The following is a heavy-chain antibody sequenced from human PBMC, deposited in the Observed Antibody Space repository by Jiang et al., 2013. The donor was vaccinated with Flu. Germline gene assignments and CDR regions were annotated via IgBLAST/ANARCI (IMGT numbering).Heavy chain of an antibody. D-gene: IGHD5-24*01. CDR3: TRDRNGYNWSAFDI. J-gene: IGHJ3*02. CDR1: GFTFGDYA. Sequence: VQLVESGGGLVQPGRSLRLSCTASGFTFGDYAMSWFRQAPGKGLEWVGFIRSKAYGGTTEYAASVKGRFTISRDDSKSIAYLQMNSLKTEDTAVYYCTRDRNGYNWSAFDIWGPRDNGHRLF. CDR2: IRSKAYGGTT. V-gene: IGHV3-49*03.